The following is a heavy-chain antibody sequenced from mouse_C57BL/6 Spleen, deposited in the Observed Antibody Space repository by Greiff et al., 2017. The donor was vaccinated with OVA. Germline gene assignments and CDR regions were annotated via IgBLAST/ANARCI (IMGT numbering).Heavy chain of an antibody. CDR1: GFTFSDYY. V-gene: IGHV5-16*01. Sequence: EVQRVESEGGLVQPGSSMKLSCTASGFTFSDYYMAWVRQVPEKGLEWVANINYDGSSTYYLDSLKSRFIISRDNAKNILYLQMSSLKSEDTATYYCARDGHGSSYWYFDVWGTGTTVTVSS. J-gene: IGHJ1*03. D-gene: IGHD1-1*01. CDR3: ARDGHGSSYWYFDV. CDR2: INYDGSST.